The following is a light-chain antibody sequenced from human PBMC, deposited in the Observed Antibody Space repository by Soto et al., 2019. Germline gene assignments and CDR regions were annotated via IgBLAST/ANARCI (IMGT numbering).Light chain of an antibody. Sequence: EIVMTQSPVTLSVSPGERATLSCRASQSLSSNLAWYQQKPGQAHRLLIYGASTRATGIPARFSGSGSGTEFTLTISSLQSEDFAVYYCQQYNNWPQMFGQGTKVEIK. J-gene: IGKJ1*01. CDR1: QSLSSN. CDR3: QQYNNWPQM. CDR2: GAS. V-gene: IGKV3-15*01.